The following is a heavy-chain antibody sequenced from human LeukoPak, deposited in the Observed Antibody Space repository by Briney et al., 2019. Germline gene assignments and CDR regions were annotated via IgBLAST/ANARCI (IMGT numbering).Heavy chain of an antibody. Sequence: PGGSLRLSCAASGFTFSSYAMSWVRQAPGKGLEWAAVISYDGSNKYCADSVKGRFTISRDNSKNTLYLEMNSLRTEDTAVYYCARGSSRWLQSIQRTDYWGQGTLVTVS. V-gene: IGHV3-30*03. D-gene: IGHD5-24*01. CDR1: GFTFSSYA. J-gene: IGHJ4*02. CDR3: ARGSSRWLQSIQRTDY. CDR2: ISYDGSNK.